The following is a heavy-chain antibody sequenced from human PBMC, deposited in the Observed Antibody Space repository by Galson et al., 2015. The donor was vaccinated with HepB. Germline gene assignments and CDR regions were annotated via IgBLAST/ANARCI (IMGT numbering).Heavy chain of an antibody. V-gene: IGHV1-2*02. J-gene: IGHJ6*02. CDR3: ARVRRYGDGVWGMDV. Sequence: SVKVSCKASGYIFSGYYIHWVRQAPGQGLEWMGWINPNSGDTNYAQNFQGRVTVTRDTSIRTAYMELRRLRPDDTAMYYCARVRRYGDGVWGMDVWGQGTTVTVSS. CDR1: GYIFSGYY. CDR2: INPNSGDT. D-gene: IGHD2-21*02.